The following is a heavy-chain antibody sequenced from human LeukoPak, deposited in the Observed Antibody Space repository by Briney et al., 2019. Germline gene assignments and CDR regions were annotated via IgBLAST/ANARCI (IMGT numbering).Heavy chain of an antibody. D-gene: IGHD5-12*01. J-gene: IGHJ4*02. CDR1: GGSFSGYY. CDR3: ARTDVQVWL. CDR2: INHSGST. Sequence: SETLSLTCAVYGGSFSGYYWSWIRQPPGKGLEWIGEINHSGSTNYNPPLKSRVTMSIDTSKRYFSLRLTSVAASDTAIYYCARTDVQVWLWGQGTLVTVSS. V-gene: IGHV4-34*01.